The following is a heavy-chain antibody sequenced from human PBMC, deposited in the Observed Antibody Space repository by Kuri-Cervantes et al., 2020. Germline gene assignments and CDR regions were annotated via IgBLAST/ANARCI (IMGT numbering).Heavy chain of an antibody. CDR2: IYYSGST. D-gene: IGHD6-19*01. V-gene: IGHV4-59*01. CDR3: ASELGADIRVAGAFDI. J-gene: IGHJ3*02. Sequence: GSLRLSCTVSGGSISSYYWSWIRQPPGEGLEWIGYIYYSGSTNYNPSLKSRVTISVDTSKKQFSLKLSSVTAADTAVYYCASELGADIRVAGAFDIWGQGTMVTVSS. CDR1: GGSISSYY.